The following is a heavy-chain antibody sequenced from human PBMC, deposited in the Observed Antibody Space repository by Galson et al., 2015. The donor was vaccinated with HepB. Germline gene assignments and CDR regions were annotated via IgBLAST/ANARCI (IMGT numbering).Heavy chain of an antibody. CDR3: AKDIVATPHPFDAFDI. J-gene: IGHJ3*02. V-gene: IGHV3-7*03. CDR2: IKQDGSEK. CDR1: GFTFSSYW. Sequence: SLRLSCAASGFTFSSYWMSWVRQAPGKGLEWVANIKQDGSEKYYVDSVKGRFTISRDNAKNSLYLQMNSLRAEDTAVYYCAKDIVATPHPFDAFDIWGQGTMVTVSS. D-gene: IGHD5-12*01.